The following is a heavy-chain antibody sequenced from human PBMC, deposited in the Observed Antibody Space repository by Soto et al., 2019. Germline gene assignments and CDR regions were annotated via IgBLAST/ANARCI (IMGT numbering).Heavy chain of an antibody. J-gene: IGHJ4*02. CDR1: GGPISSYH. CDR3: TGDRNNRVWYKY. Sequence: QVQLQESGPGLVKPSETLSLTCTVSGGPISSYHWSWIRQTPGKGLEWIGYSHYSGSTNYNPSLRSRVTISVDTSRNQFSLRLSSVTAADTAVYYCTGDRNNRVWYKYWGQGTLVTVSS. CDR2: SHYSGST. V-gene: IGHV4-59*01. D-gene: IGHD6-19*01.